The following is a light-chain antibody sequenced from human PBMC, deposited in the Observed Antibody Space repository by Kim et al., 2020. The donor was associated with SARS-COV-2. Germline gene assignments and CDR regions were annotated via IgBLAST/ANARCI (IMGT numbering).Light chain of an antibody. J-gene: IGLJ2*01. CDR3: AAWDDSLNAVV. V-gene: IGLV1-44*01. CDR1: SSNIGSNS. Sequence: GLRVTISCSGSSSNIGSNSVHWYQQLPGTAPKLLIYSSNQRPSGVPDRFSGSKSDTSASLAISGLQSEDEADYYCAAWDDSLNAVVFGGGTKLTVL. CDR2: SSN.